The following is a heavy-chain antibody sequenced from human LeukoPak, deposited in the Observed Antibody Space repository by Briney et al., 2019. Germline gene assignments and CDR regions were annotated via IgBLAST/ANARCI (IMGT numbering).Heavy chain of an antibody. CDR3: ARELIGVITDFDY. CDR1: GFTFSRHW. Sequence: GGSLRLSCAASGFTFSRHWMSWVRQAPGKGLEWVANIKEDGSEKYYVDSVKGRFTISRDNAKNSLYLQMNGLRAEDTAVYYCARELIGVITDFDYWGQGTLVTVSS. D-gene: IGHD3-10*01. CDR2: IKEDGSEK. V-gene: IGHV3-7*03. J-gene: IGHJ4*02.